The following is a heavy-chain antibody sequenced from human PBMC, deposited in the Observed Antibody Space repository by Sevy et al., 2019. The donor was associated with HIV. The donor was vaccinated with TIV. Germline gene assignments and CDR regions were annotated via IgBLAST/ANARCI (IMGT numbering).Heavy chain of an antibody. D-gene: IGHD2-2*01. CDR2: ISGSGRFT. CDR3: AKGFCSSATGHRDYYYYGMDV. V-gene: IGHV3-23*01. CDR1: EFTFSSYA. J-gene: IGHJ6*02. Sequence: GGSLRLSCSASEFTFSSYAMSWVRQAPGKGLEWVSSISGSGRFTYYADFVEGRFIISRDNSKNTLSVQMNSLRAEDTAVYYCAKGFCSSATGHRDYYYYGMDVWGQGTTVTVSS.